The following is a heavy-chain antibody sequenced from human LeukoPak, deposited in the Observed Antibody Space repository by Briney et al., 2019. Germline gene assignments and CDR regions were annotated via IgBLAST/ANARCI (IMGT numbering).Heavy chain of an antibody. CDR2: INHSGST. CDR1: GGSFSGYY. CDR3: ARAGPSWIQLLLRWFGP. Sequence: SETLSLTCAVYGGSFSGYYWSWIRQPPGKGLEWIGEINHSGSTNYNPSLKSRVTISVDTSKNQFSLKLSSVTAADTAWYYCARAGPSWIQLLLRWFGPWGQGTLVTVSS. D-gene: IGHD5-18*01. V-gene: IGHV4-34*01. J-gene: IGHJ5*01.